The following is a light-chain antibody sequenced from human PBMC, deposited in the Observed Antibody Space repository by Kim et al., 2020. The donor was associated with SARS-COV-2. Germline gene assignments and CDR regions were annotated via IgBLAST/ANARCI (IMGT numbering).Light chain of an antibody. CDR1: KVGDKY. J-gene: IGLJ2*01. Sequence: VYTGETASITCSGDKVGDKYACWYQQKTGQSPVLVIYEDSQRPSGIPQRFSGSSSGNATTLIISGNEAMDEDDYYCQAWDSSTDVVFGGGTKLTVL. CDR3: QAWDSSTDVV. CDR2: EDS. V-gene: IGLV3-1*01.